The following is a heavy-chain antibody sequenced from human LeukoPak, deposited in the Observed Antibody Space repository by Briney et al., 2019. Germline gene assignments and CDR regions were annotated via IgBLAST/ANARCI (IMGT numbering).Heavy chain of an antibody. Sequence: GGSLRLSCAASGFTVSSNYMSWVRRAPGKGLEWVSVIYSGGSTYYADSVKGRFTISRDNSKNTLYLQMNSLRAEDTAVYYCAREDYYYYYMDVWGKGTTVTISS. CDR2: IYSGGST. V-gene: IGHV3-66*01. J-gene: IGHJ6*03. CDR1: GFTVSSNY. CDR3: AREDYYYYYMDV.